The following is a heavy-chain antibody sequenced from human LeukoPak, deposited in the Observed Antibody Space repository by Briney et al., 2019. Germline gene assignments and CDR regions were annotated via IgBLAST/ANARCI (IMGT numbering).Heavy chain of an antibody. CDR2: IYYSGST. Sequence: PSETLSLTCTVSGGSISSSSYYWGWSRQPPGRGLEWIGSIYYSGSTYYNPSLKSRVIISVDTSKNRFSLKLSSVTAADTAVYYCARRYGDLYFDYWGQGTLVTVSS. V-gene: IGHV4-39*01. D-gene: IGHD4-17*01. CDR3: ARRYGDLYFDY. J-gene: IGHJ4*02. CDR1: GGSISSSSYY.